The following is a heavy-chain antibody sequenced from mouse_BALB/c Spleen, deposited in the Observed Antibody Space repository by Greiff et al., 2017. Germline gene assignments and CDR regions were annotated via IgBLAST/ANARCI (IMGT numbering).Heavy chain of an antibody. CDR1: GFTFTDYY. D-gene: IGHD2-3*01. Sequence: EVKLVESGGGLVQPGGSLRLSCATSGFTFTDYYMSWVRQPPGKALEWLGFIRNKASGYTKEYSASVKGRFTISRDNSQSILYLQMNTLRAEDSATYYCARDGGYYSFDYWGQGTTLTVSS. CDR3: ARDGGYYSFDY. CDR2: IRNKASGYTK. V-gene: IGHV7-3*02. J-gene: IGHJ2*01.